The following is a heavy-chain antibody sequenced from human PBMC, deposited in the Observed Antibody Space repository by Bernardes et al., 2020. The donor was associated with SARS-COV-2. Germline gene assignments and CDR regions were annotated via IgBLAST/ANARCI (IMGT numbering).Heavy chain of an antibody. J-gene: IGHJ4*02. V-gene: IGHV4-30-4*01. D-gene: IGHD1-26*01. CDR3: ASYYRWRYFFDY. CDR1: RGSISSGDYY. CDR2: IYPRGHT. Sequence: SETLSLTCTVSRGSISSGDYYWSWIRQPPGKGLEWIGYIYPRGHTFYNPSLKSRLTISIDTSKNQFSLQLNSVTSADTAIYYCASYYRWRYFFDYWGQGSLVSVSS.